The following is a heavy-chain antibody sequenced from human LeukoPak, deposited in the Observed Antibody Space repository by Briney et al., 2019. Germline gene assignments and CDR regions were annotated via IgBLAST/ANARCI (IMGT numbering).Heavy chain of an antibody. Sequence: GGSLRLSCAASGFTFSTYSMNWVRQVPGKGLEWVSYISTSSSNIYYADSVKGRFTISRDNAKNSLYLQMNSLRDEDTAVYYCARARYCSGGSCAVWFDPWGQGTLVTVSS. J-gene: IGHJ5*02. D-gene: IGHD2-15*01. CDR2: ISTSSSNI. V-gene: IGHV3-48*02. CDR1: GFTFSTYS. CDR3: ARARYCSGGSCAVWFDP.